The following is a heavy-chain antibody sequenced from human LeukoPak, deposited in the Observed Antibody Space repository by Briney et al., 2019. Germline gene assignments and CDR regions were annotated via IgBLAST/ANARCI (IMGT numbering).Heavy chain of an antibody. J-gene: IGHJ4*02. V-gene: IGHV1-69*13. Sequence: SVKVSCEASVGTFSSYAISWVRQAPGQGLEWMGGIIPIFGTANYAQKFQGRVTITADESTSTAYMELSSLRSEDTAVYYCARDSSGYYYGPDYWGQGTLVTVSS. CDR3: ARDSSGYYYGPDY. D-gene: IGHD3-22*01. CDR2: IIPIFGTA. CDR1: VGTFSSYA.